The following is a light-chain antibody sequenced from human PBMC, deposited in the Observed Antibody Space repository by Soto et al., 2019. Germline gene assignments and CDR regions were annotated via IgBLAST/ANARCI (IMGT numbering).Light chain of an antibody. CDR3: SSYTITSSPV. V-gene: IGLV2-14*01. CDR1: SSDVGGYDF. CDR2: EVT. Sequence: QSALTQPASVSGSPGQSITISCTGTSSDVGGYDFVSWYRQYPGQAPKILIYEVTHRPSGVPDRFSGSKSGNTASLTISGLQAYDEADYYCSSYTITSSPVFGPGTKLPVL. J-gene: IGLJ1*01.